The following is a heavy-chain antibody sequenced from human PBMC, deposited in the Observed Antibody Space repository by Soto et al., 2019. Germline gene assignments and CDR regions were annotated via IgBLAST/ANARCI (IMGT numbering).Heavy chain of an antibody. CDR3: ARDRGYDAHDYYYNPMDV. Sequence: PGGSLRLSCISSGFTFRTYTMNWVRQAPGKGLEWVSGIRVSSPYTFYAESVKGRFTISRENDKNSLYLQMNSLRAEDTAVYYCARDRGYDAHDYYYNPMDVWGQGTTVTVSS. CDR2: IRVSSPYT. D-gene: IGHD3-10*01. CDR1: GFTFRTYT. J-gene: IGHJ6*02. V-gene: IGHV3-21*01.